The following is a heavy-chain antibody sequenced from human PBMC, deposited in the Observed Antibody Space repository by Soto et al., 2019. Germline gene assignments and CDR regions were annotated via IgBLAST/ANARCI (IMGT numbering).Heavy chain of an antibody. CDR1: GFTFDDYT. J-gene: IGHJ4*02. CDR3: AKDGGGDRTYYFDY. CDR2: ISWDGGST. D-gene: IGHD3-16*01. V-gene: IGHV3-43*01. Sequence: EVQLVESGGVVVQPGGSLRLSCAASGFTFDDYTMHWVRQAPGKGLEWVSLISWDGGSTYYADSVKGRFTISRDNSKNSLYLQMNSLRTEDTALYYWAKDGGGDRTYYFDYWGQGTLVTVSS.